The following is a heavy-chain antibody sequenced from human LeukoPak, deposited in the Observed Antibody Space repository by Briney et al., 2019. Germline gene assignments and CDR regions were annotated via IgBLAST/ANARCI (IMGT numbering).Heavy chain of an antibody. D-gene: IGHD6-6*01. J-gene: IGHJ3*02. CDR2: TYYTGTT. Sequence: PSETLSLTCTVSGGSTISHYWSWLRQPPGKGLEWIAYTYYTGTTNYNPSLKSRVTISIDTSKDQFSLRLSSVTAADTAVYYCAGLRSRVFDIWGPGTMVSVSS. CDR3: AGLRSRVFDI. V-gene: IGHV4-59*08. CDR1: GGSTISHY.